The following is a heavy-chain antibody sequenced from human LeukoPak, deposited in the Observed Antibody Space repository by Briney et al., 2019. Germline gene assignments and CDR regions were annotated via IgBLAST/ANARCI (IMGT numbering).Heavy chain of an antibody. V-gene: IGHV2-70*11. CDR3: ARIYYYDSSGYYDY. J-gene: IGHJ4*02. D-gene: IGHD3-22*01. CDR2: IDWDDDK. CDR1: GFSLSTSGMC. Sequence: SGPALVKPTQTLTLTCTFPGFSLSTSGMCVSWIRQPPGKALEWLARIDWDDDKYYSTSLKTRLTISKDTSKNQVVLTMTNMDPVDTATYYCARIYYYDSSGYYDYWGQGTLVTVSS.